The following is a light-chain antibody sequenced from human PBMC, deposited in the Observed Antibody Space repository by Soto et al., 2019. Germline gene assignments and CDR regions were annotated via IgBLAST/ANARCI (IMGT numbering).Light chain of an antibody. J-gene: IGLJ3*02. CDR3: QSFDSSLTAWL. CDR2: HDG. V-gene: IGLV1-40*01. CDR1: SSNIGADFD. Sequence: QSVLTQPPSISGAPGQRVTISCSGSSSNIGADFDVHWYQQLPGTAPKVLTHHDGDRPSGVPDRFSWSRSGTSASLTISGLRPEDEADYYCQSFDSSLTAWLFGGGTKLTVL.